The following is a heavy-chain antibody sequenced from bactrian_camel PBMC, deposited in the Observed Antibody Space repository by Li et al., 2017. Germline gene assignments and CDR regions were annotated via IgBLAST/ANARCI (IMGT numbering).Heavy chain of an antibody. V-gene: IGHV3S55*01. D-gene: IGHD4*01. J-gene: IGHJ4*01. Sequence: HVQLVESGGGSVQAGGSLRLSCAASGLARSSHSMAWFRQAPGKEREGVASIDTDGTTTYGDSVKGRFTISHVSAKNTLYLEMSSLQPVDTAMYYCARQTWGTSCLSGVYNAYGQGTQVTVS. CDR2: IDTDGTT. CDR1: GLARSSHS.